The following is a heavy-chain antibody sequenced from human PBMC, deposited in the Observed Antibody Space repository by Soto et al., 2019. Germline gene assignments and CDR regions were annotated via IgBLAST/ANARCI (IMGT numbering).Heavy chain of an antibody. Sequence: WPWIRQHPGKGLEWLGYIHYSGGATYSPSYNPSLKSRIAISVDTSKRLFSLKLTSVSAADTAVYYCARVSTYYQDSICYQPFHPCGHGTLVTVSS. J-gene: IGHJ5*02. V-gene: IGHV4-31*02. D-gene: IGHD3-3*02. CDR2: IHYSGGATYSP. CDR3: ARVSTYYQDSICYQPFHP.